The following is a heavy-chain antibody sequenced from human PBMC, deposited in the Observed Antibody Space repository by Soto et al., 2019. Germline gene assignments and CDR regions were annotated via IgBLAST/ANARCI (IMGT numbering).Heavy chain of an antibody. CDR2: IYPGDSGT. CDR1: GYNFANYW. Sequence: PGESLKISCKGSGYNFANYWIGWVRQMPGKGLEWMGIIYPGDSGTRYSPSFQGQVTISADKSISTAYLQWSSLKASDTAMYYCASGHGELPRQFDYRGQGTLVTVSS. V-gene: IGHV5-51*01. J-gene: IGHJ4*02. D-gene: IGHD3-10*01. CDR3: ASGHGELPRQFDY.